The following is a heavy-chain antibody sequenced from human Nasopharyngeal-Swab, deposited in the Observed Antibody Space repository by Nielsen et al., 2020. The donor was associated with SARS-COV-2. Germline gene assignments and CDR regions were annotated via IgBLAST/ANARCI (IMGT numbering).Heavy chain of an antibody. J-gene: IGHJ5*02. CDR3: ATLVVPAAIRNWFDP. V-gene: IGHV3-48*01. CDR2: ISSSSSTI. D-gene: IGHD2-2*02. Sequence: GGSLRLSCAASGFTFSSYSMNWVRQAPGKGLEWVSYISSSSSTIYYADSVKGRFTISRDNAKNSLYLQMNSLGAEDTAVYYCATLVVPAAIRNWFDPWGQGTLVTVSS. CDR1: GFTFSSYS.